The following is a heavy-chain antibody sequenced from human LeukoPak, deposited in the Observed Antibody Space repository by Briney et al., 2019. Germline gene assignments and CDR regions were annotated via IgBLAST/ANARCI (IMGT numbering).Heavy chain of an antibody. CDR1: GGSISSSSYY. CDR2: IYYSGST. CDR3: ARHRVGRGVIPLDYFDY. V-gene: IGHV4-39*01. J-gene: IGHJ4*02. Sequence: PSETLSLTCTVSGGSISSSSYYWGWIRQPPGKGLEWIGSIYYSGSTYYNPSLKSRVTISVDTSKNQFSLKLSSVTAADTAVYYCARHRVGRGVIPLDYFDYWGQGTLVTVSS. D-gene: IGHD3-16*02.